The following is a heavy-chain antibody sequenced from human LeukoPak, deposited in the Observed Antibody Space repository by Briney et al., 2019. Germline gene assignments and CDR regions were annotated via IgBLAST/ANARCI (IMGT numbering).Heavy chain of an antibody. V-gene: IGHV4-31*03. J-gene: IGHJ6*03. Sequence: SQTLSLTCTVSGGSISSGGYYWSWIRQHPGKGLEWIGYIYYSGSTYYNPSLKSRVTISVDTSKNQFSLKLSSVTAADTAVYYCARDPIVVVPGRNYMDVWGKGTTVTVSS. CDR1: GGSISSGGYY. CDR2: IYYSGST. D-gene: IGHD2-2*01. CDR3: ARDPIVVVPGRNYMDV.